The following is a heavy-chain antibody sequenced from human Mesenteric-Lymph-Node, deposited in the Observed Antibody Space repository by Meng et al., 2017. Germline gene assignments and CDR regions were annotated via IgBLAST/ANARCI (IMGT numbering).Heavy chain of an antibody. CDR3: ARVELLTTYYYDSSGYSYYFDY. Sequence: GESLKISCAASGFTFDDYGMSWVRQAPGKGLEWVSGINWNGGSTGYADSVKGRFTISRDNAKNSLYLQMNSLRAEDTALYYCARVELLTTYYYDSSGYSYYFDYWGQGTLVTVSS. CDR1: GFTFDDYG. V-gene: IGHV3-20*04. CDR2: INWNGGST. D-gene: IGHD3-22*01. J-gene: IGHJ4*02.